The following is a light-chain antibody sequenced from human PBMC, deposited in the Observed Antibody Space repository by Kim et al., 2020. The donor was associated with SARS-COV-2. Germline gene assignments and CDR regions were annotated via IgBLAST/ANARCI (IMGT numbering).Light chain of an antibody. CDR2: AAS. J-gene: IGKJ2*01. CDR1: QSISSY. CDR3: QQSYSTPQT. Sequence: SASVGDRVTITCRASQSISSYLNWYQQKPGKAPKLLIYAASSLQSGVPSRFSGSGSGTDFALTISSLQPEDFATYYCQQSYSTPQTFGQGTKLEI. V-gene: IGKV1-39*01.